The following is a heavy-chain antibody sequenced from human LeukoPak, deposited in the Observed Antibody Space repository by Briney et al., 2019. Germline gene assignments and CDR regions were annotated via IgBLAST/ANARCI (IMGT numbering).Heavy chain of an antibody. Sequence: SVKVSCKASGYTFTSYDINWVRQAPGQGLEWMGGIIPIFGTANYAQKFQGRVTITADESTSTAYMELSSLRSEDTAVYYCAGSPRAGYCSSTSCYWFDPWGQGTLVTVSS. CDR3: AGSPRAGYCSSTSCYWFDP. CDR2: IIPIFGTA. CDR1: GYTFTSYD. D-gene: IGHD2-2*03. V-gene: IGHV1-69*13. J-gene: IGHJ5*02.